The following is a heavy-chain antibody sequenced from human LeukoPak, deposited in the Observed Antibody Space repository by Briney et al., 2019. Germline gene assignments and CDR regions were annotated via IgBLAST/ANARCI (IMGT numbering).Heavy chain of an antibody. D-gene: IGHD6-19*01. CDR1: GYRFNTYW. CDR3: VRQAVGGSYYDY. Sequence: GESLKISCKASGYRFNTYWIGWVRRTPEKGLEWIGIVYPANSDTRYSPSFRGQVTISADMSITTAYLQWGSLKASDTAIYYCVRQAVGGSYYDYWGEGTLVTVS. V-gene: IGHV5-51*01. J-gene: IGHJ4*02. CDR2: VYPANSDT.